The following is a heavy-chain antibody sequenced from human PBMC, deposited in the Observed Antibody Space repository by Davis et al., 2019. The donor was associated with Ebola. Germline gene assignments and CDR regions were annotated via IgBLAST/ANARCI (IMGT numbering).Heavy chain of an antibody. J-gene: IGHJ4*02. Sequence: PSETLSLTCTVSGGSISSGGYYWSWIRQHPGKGLEWIGYIYYSGSTNYNPSLKSRVTISVDTSKNQFSLKLSSVTAADTAVYYCARDANERPYFDYWGQGTLVTVSS. CDR3: ARDANERPYFDY. V-gene: IGHV4-61*08. CDR1: GGSISSGGYY. D-gene: IGHD4/OR15-4a*01. CDR2: IYYSGST.